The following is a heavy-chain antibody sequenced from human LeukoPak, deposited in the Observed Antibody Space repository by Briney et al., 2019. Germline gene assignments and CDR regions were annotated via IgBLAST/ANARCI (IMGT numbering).Heavy chain of an antibody. J-gene: IGHJ4*02. Sequence: SETLSLTCTVSGGSISSSSFYWGWIRQSPGKGLEYIATIYYGGGTYYNPSLESRVTISVDTSKNQFSLKLSSVTAADTAVYYCARLEVTDSYYFDYWGQGTLVTVSS. CDR1: GGSISSSSFY. CDR3: ARLEVTDSYYFDY. V-gene: IGHV4-39*01. D-gene: IGHD2-21*02. CDR2: IYYGGGT.